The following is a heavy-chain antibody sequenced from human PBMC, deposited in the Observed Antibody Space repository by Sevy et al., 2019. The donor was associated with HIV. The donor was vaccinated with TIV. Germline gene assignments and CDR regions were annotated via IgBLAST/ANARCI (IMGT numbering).Heavy chain of an antibody. D-gene: IGHD3-16*02. J-gene: IGHJ4*02. Sequence: GGSLRLSCAASGFTFSDYAVHWVRQAPGKGLEWVAFISHDGIAEQYADSVKGRFTISRDESKITLYLKMSRLRAEDTTVYYWARALPHLMPWELSRGSDYWGPGTLVTVSS. CDR3: ARALPHLMPWELSRGSDY. CDR1: GFTFSDYA. CDR2: ISHDGIAE. V-gene: IGHV3-30*04.